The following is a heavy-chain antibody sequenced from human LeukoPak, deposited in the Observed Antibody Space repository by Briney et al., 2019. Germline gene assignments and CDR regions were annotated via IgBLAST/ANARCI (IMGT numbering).Heavy chain of an antibody. CDR1: GGSVSSNNYY. V-gene: IGHV4-61*01. CDR2: IYYSGTT. D-gene: IGHD6-19*01. CDR3: ARAAPLYSSDWYVNWFDP. Sequence: LETLSLTCTVSGGSVSSNNYYWSWIRQPPGKGLEYIGYIYYSGTTKYNPSLKSRVTISVDTSKNQFSLKLRSVTAADTAVYYCARAAPLYSSDWYVNWFDPWGQGTLVTVSS. J-gene: IGHJ5*02.